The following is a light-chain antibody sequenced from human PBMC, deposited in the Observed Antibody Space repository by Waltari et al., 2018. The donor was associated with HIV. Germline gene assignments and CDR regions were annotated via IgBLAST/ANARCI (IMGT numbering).Light chain of an antibody. CDR1: SSNIGNNV. CDR2: DNN. Sequence: QSVLTQPPSVSAAPGQKLTIPCSGSSSNIGNNVVSWYQQLPGTAPKLLIYDNNKRPSGIPDRFSGSKSGTSATLGITGLQTGDEADYYCGTWDSSLSAGLFGGGTKLTVL. V-gene: IGLV1-51*01. CDR3: GTWDSSLSAGL. J-gene: IGLJ3*02.